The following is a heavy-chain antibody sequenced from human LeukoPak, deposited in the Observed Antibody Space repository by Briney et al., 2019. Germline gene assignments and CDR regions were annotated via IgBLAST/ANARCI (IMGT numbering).Heavy chain of an antibody. Sequence: SETLSLTCTVSGGSISSSSYYWGWIRQPPGKGLEWIGSIYYSGSTYYNPSLKSRVTISVDTSKNQFSLKLSSVTAADTAVYYCARAPFRFGALDAFDIWGQGTMVTVSS. D-gene: IGHD3-10*01. V-gene: IGHV4-39*07. CDR1: GGSISSSSYY. J-gene: IGHJ3*02. CDR3: ARAPFRFGALDAFDI. CDR2: IYYSGST.